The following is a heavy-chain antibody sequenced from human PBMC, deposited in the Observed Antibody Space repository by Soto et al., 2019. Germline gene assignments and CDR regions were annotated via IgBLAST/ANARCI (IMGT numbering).Heavy chain of an antibody. CDR3: ARHDIVVVPATFDY. D-gene: IGHD2-2*01. CDR2: IYYSGST. V-gene: IGHV4-39*01. Sequence: SETLSLTCTVSGGSISSSSYYWGWIRQPPGKGLEWIGSIYYSGSTYYNPSLKSRVTISVDTSKNQFSLKLSSVTAADTAVYYCARHDIVVVPATFDYWGQGTLVTVSS. CDR1: GGSISSSSYY. J-gene: IGHJ4*02.